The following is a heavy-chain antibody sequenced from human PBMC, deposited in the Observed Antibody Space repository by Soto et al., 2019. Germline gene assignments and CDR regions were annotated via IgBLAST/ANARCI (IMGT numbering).Heavy chain of an antibody. D-gene: IGHD5-12*01. CDR1: GGTFSNYP. Sequence: QVQLVQSGAEVKKPGSSVKVSCKASGGTFSNYPISWVRQAPVQGLEWMGGIIPIFGTVNYAQKFQGRVTITADESTSTADMELSSLRSEDTAVYYCARGNHRWLQLWYFDLWGRGTLVTVSS. CDR3: ARGNHRWLQLWYFDL. J-gene: IGHJ2*01. CDR2: IIPIFGTV. V-gene: IGHV1-69*12.